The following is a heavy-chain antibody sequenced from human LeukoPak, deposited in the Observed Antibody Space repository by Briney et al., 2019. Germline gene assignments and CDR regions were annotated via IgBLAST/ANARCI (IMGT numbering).Heavy chain of an antibody. CDR2: IIPIFGTA. Sequence: ASVKVSCKASGGTFSSYPISWVRQAPGQGLEWMGGIIPIFGTANYAQKFQGRVTITADESTSTAYMELSSLRSEDTAVYYCARDLCSGGSCYSSNWFDPWGQGTLVTVSS. V-gene: IGHV1-69*13. CDR3: ARDLCSGGSCYSSNWFDP. J-gene: IGHJ5*02. CDR1: GGTFSSYP. D-gene: IGHD2-15*01.